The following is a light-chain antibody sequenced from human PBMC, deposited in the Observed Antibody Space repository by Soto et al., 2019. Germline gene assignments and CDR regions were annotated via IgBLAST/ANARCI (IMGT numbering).Light chain of an antibody. V-gene: IGKV3D-20*02. J-gene: IGKJ5*01. CDR1: QSVSNNY. Sequence: EIVLTQSPGTLSLSPGERATLSCRSSQSVSNNYLAWYQQKPGQAPRLLIYGASIRATGVPARFSGSGSGTDFSLTISSLEPEDVAVYYCQQRSQWPPMTFGQGTRLEIK. CDR2: GAS. CDR3: QQRSQWPPMT.